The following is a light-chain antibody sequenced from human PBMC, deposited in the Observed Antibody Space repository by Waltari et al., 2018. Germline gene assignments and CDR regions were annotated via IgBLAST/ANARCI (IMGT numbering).Light chain of an antibody. Sequence: EIVLTQTPGTLSLSPGERATLSCSTSQSVTWDYLAWYQQKPGQAPRLLIYGASSRLTGTPDRFSGSGSGTDFTLTISRLEPEDFAVYYCQHYVNSLITFGGGTKVEIK. J-gene: IGKJ4*01. CDR1: QSVTWDY. CDR2: GAS. V-gene: IGKV3-20*01. CDR3: QHYVNSLIT.